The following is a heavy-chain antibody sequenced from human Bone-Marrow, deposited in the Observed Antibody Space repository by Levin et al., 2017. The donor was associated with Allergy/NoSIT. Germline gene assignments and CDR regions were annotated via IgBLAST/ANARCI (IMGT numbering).Heavy chain of an antibody. CDR3: AKDLDGSYSIDY. CDR2: VSPDGRNG. D-gene: IGHD4-11*01. V-gene: IGHV3-30*15. CDR1: GFTFSNYV. Sequence: SCAASGFTFSNYVMHWARQAPGKGLEWVATVSPDGRNGHYPDSVQGRFTVSRDNSVSTLFLQMSSLRPEDTAVYFCAKDLDGSYSIDYWGQGTLVTVSS. J-gene: IGHJ4*02.